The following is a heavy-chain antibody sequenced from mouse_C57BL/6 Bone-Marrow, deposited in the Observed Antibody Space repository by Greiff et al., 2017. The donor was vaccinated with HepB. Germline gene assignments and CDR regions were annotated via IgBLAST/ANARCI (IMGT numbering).Heavy chain of an antibody. Sequence: QVQLQQSGAELVRPGSSVKLSCKASGYTFTSYWMHWVKQRPIQGLEWIGNIDPSDSETHYNQKFKDKATLTVDKSSSTAYMQLSSLTSEDSAVYYCARSGNYNYYYAMDYWGQGTSVTVSS. CDR2: IDPSDSET. J-gene: IGHJ4*01. D-gene: IGHD2-1*01. CDR1: GYTFTSYW. V-gene: IGHV1-52*01. CDR3: ARSGNYNYYYAMDY.